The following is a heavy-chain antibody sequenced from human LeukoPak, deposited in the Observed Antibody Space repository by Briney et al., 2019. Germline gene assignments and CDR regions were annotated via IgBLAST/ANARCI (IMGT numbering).Heavy chain of an antibody. CDR3: ARDPADDYYGSGSTGDY. V-gene: IGHV1-69*06. D-gene: IGHD3-10*01. CDR1: GGTFSSYA. J-gene: IGHJ4*02. CDR2: IIPIFGTA. Sequence: SVKVACKASGGTFSSYAISWVRQTPGQGLEWMGGIIPIFGTANYAQKFQGRVRITADKSTSTAYMELSSLRSEDTAVYYCARDPADDYYGSGSTGDYWGQGSLVTVSS.